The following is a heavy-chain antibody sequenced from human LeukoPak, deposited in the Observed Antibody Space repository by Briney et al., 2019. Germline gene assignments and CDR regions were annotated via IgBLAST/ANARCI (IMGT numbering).Heavy chain of an antibody. CDR3: ATVRWGSSLFVFDY. CDR2: IWYDGSNK. J-gene: IGHJ4*02. CDR1: GFTFSSYG. Sequence: GGSLRLSCAASGFTFSSYGMHWVRQAPGKGLEWVAVIWYDGSNKYYADSVKGRFTISRDNSKNTLYLQMNSLRAEDTAVYYCATVRWGSSLFVFDYWGQGTLVTVSS. V-gene: IGHV3-33*01. D-gene: IGHD6-13*01.